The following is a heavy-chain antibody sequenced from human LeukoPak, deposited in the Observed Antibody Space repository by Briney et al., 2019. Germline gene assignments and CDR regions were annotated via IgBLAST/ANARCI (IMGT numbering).Heavy chain of an antibody. CDR1: GYTFTGYY. J-gene: IGHJ4*02. CDR3: ARYTIGIQLWWFDY. Sequence: GASVKVSCKASGYTFTGYYMHWVRQAPGQGLEWMGWINPNSGGTNYAQKFQGRVTMTRDTSISTAYMEPSRLRSDDTAVYYCARYTIGIQLWWFDYWGQGTLVTVSS. V-gene: IGHV1-2*02. D-gene: IGHD5-18*01. CDR2: INPNSGGT.